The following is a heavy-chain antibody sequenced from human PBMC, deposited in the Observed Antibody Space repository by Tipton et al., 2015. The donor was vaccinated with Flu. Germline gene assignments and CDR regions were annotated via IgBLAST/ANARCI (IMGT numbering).Heavy chain of an antibody. CDR2: ISATGGT. CDR1: GFTFTRYG. CDR3: AKVIPEPVAGLDS. V-gene: IGHV3-23*01. Sequence: SLRLSCAVSGFTFTRYGVSWVRQAPGKGLEWVAGISATGGTYFADSVKGRFTFSRDNFKNTLYVHMNSLRVDDTALYYCAKVIPEPVAGLDSWGQGTLVTVSS. J-gene: IGHJ4*02. D-gene: IGHD6-19*01.